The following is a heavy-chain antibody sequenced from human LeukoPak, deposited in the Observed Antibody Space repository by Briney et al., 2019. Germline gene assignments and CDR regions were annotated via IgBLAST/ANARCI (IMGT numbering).Heavy chain of an antibody. J-gene: IGHJ4*02. CDR1: GGSISNYY. V-gene: IGHV4-59*08. CDR2: IYYSGTT. CDR3: ARRGSHSQFDY. D-gene: IGHD2-15*01. Sequence: PSETLSLTCTVSGGSISNYYWSWIRQPPGKGLEWIGYIYYSGTTYSNPSLKSRVTISVDTSKNQFSLKLSSVTAADTAVYYCARRGSHSQFDYWGQGTLVTVSS.